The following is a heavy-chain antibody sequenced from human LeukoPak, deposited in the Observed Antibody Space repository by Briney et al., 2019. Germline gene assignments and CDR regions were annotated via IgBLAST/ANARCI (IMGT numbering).Heavy chain of an antibody. J-gene: IGHJ6*02. D-gene: IGHD2-21*01. CDR3: ARRGIIMWFGTSTIDYHGLDV. CDR1: GFTFRNDR. CDR2: IENDGSST. V-gene: IGHV3-74*03. Sequence: PGGSLRLSCAASGFTFRNDRMHWVRQAPGKGLEWVSGIENDGSSTTYADSVKGRVTISRDNAENTVYLHLNSLRAEDTAVYYCARRGIIMWFGTSTIDYHGLDVWGQGTTVTVSS.